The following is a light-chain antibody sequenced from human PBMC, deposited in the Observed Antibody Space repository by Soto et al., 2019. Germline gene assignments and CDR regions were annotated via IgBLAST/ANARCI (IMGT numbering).Light chain of an antibody. Sequence: EIVLTQSPVTLSLSPGVRANLSCRVSQSVSSNYLAWYQQKPRQAPRLLIYGASSRATGIPDRFSGSGSGTDFTLAISRLEPEDFAVYYCQQYGSSSYTFGQGTRLEIK. J-gene: IGKJ2*01. V-gene: IGKV3-20*01. CDR3: QQYGSSSYT. CDR2: GAS. CDR1: QSVSSNY.